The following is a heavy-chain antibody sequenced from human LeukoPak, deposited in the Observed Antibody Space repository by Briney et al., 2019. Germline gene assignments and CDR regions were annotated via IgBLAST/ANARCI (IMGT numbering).Heavy chain of an antibody. CDR1: GFKFDEYA. Sequence: GGSLRLSCAASGFKFDEYAMHWVRQVPGQGLEWVSGITWNSGSVGYADSVRGRFTISRDNAKNSLYLQMNSPRAEDTALYYCATRHYYDSLNAFDIWGQGTMVTVSS. CDR3: ATRHYYDSLNAFDI. J-gene: IGHJ3*02. D-gene: IGHD3-22*01. CDR2: ITWNSGSV. V-gene: IGHV3-9*01.